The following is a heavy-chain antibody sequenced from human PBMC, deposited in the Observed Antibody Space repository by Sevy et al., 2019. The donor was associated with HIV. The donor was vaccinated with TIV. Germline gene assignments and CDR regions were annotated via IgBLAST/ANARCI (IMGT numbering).Heavy chain of an antibody. Sequence: GGSLRLSCAASGFTFSSYWMSWVRQAPGKGLEWVANIKQDGSEKYYVDSVKGRFTISRDNAKNSLYLQMNSLRAEDTAVYYCAREGYYYGFEGGYGMDVWGQGTTVTVSS. CDR1: GFTFSSYW. J-gene: IGHJ6*02. D-gene: IGHD3-10*01. CDR2: IKQDGSEK. CDR3: AREGYYYGFEGGYGMDV. V-gene: IGHV3-7*01.